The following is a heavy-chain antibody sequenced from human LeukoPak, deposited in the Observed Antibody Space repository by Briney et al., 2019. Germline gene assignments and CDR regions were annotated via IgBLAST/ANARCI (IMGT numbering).Heavy chain of an antibody. J-gene: IGHJ1*01. CDR2: INPAGTET. Sequence: PGGSLRLSCAASGFSFSAYWMTWVRQAPGTGLEWVANINPAGTETYYVDPVKGRFTISRDNAKNSLYLQMNSLRHEDTAVYFCVVGGAGGGYFPNWGQGSLVIVSS. CDR3: VVGGAGGGYFPN. V-gene: IGHV3-7*01. D-gene: IGHD3-16*01. CDR1: GFSFSAYW.